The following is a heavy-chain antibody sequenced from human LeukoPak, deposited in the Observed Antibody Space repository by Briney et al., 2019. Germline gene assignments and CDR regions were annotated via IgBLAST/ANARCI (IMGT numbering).Heavy chain of an antibody. J-gene: IGHJ4*02. CDR1: GFTFSSYA. D-gene: IGHD3-10*01. CDR2: IIPIFGTA. Sequence: KSGGSLRLSCAASGFTFSSYAISWVRQAPGQGLEWMGGIIPIFGTANYAQKFQGRVTITADESTSTAYMELSSLRSEDTAVYYCVLGHPSGSYPQLGYYFDYWGQGTLVTVSS. V-gene: IGHV1-69*01. CDR3: VLGHPSGSYPQLGYYFDY.